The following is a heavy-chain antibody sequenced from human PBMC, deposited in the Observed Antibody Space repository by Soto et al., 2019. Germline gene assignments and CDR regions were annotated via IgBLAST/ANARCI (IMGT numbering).Heavy chain of an antibody. D-gene: IGHD3-3*01. Sequence: GALRLSCAASGFTVSSNYMSWVRQAPGKGLEWVSVIYSGGSTYYADSVKGRFTISRDNSKNTLYLQMNSLRAEDTAVYYCARDLVYDFAFDIWGQGTMVTVSS. V-gene: IGHV3-66*01. CDR3: ARDLVYDFAFDI. J-gene: IGHJ3*02. CDR2: IYSGGST. CDR1: GFTVSSNY.